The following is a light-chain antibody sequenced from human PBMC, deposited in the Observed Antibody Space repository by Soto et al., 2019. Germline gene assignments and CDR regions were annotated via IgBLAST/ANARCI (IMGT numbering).Light chain of an antibody. CDR2: RNN. J-gene: IGLJ1*01. Sequence: QSVLTQPPSASGTPGQRVTISCSGSSSNIGSNYVYWYQQLPGTAPKLLIYRNNQRPSGVPDRFSGSKSGTSASLAISGLRSEDEADYYCAARDVSLSGSYVFGTGTKVPVL. CDR3: AARDVSLSGSYV. V-gene: IGLV1-47*01. CDR1: SSNIGSNY.